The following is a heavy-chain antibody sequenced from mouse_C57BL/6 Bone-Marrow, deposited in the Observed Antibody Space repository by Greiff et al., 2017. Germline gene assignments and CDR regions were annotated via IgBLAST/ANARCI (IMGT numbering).Heavy chain of an antibody. CDR2: INPGSGGT. CDR3: ARSRTGTGFFDY. CDR1: GYAFTNYL. D-gene: IGHD4-1*01. J-gene: IGHJ2*01. V-gene: IGHV1-54*01. Sequence: VQLQQSGAELVRPGTSVQVSCKASGYAFTNYLIEWVKQRPGQGLEWIGVINPGSGGTNYNEKFKGKATLTADKSSSTAYMQLSSLTSEDSAVYFCARSRTGTGFFDYWGQGTTLTVSS.